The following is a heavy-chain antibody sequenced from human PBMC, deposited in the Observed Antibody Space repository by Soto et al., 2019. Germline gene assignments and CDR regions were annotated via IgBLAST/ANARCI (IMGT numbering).Heavy chain of an antibody. J-gene: IGHJ6*02. CDR3: VRDPSGSYYGMDV. Sequence: QVQLQESGPGLVKPSETLSLTCTVSGGSISSYYWSWIRQPPGKGLEWIGYIYYSGSTNYNPSLKSRVTISVDTSKNQCSLKLSSVTAADTAVYYCVRDPSGSYYGMDVWGQGTTVTVSS. D-gene: IGHD1-26*01. CDR2: IYYSGST. CDR1: GGSISSYY. V-gene: IGHV4-59*01.